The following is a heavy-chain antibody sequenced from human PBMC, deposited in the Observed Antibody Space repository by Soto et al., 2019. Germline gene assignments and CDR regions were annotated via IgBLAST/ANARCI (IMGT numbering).Heavy chain of an antibody. Sequence: GGSLRLSCAASGFTLSTFGIHWVRQAPGKGLEWVAPVSCAGGHAYYADSVKGRFAISRDISKNTVYLQMDSLRSEDTAVYYCAKEMFSHTGPISCSPWGDAWGQGTLVTVSS. J-gene: IGHJ5*02. CDR2: VSCAGGHA. V-gene: IGHV3-30*18. CDR3: AKEMFSHTGPISCSPWGDA. D-gene: IGHD2-15*01. CDR1: GFTLSTFG.